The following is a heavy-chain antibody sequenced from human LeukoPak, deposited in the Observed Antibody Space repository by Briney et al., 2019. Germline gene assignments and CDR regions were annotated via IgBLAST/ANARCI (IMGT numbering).Heavy chain of an antibody. D-gene: IGHD3-10*01. CDR2: IYYSGST. V-gene: IGHV4-39*01. J-gene: IGHJ4*02. CDR3: ARTRYYYNSRSYGAPYYFDY. CDR1: GGSISSSSYY. Sequence: PSETLSLTCTVSGGSISSSSYYWGWIRQPPGKGLEWIGSIYYSGSTYYNPSLKSRVTISVDTSKNQFSLKLSSVTAADTAVYYCARTRYYYNSRSYGAPYYFDYWGQGTLVAVSS.